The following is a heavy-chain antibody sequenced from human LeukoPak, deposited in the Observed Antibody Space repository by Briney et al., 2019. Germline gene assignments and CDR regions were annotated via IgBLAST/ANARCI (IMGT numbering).Heavy chain of an antibody. Sequence: ASVKVSCKASGYTFTNYAIGWVRQAPGQGLEWMGWISAYNGNTNYAQKLQGRVTLATDASSSTVYMELRSLRSDDTAVYYCARGGSGWSRDHWGQGTLVTVSS. D-gene: IGHD6-19*01. V-gene: IGHV1-18*01. J-gene: IGHJ4*02. CDR3: ARGGSGWSRDH. CDR2: ISAYNGNT. CDR1: GYTFTNYA.